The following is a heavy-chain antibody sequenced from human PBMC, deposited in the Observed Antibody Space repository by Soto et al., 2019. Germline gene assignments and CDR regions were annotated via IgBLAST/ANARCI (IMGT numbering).Heavy chain of an antibody. J-gene: IGHJ3*02. D-gene: IGHD3-10*01. Sequence: GGSLRLSCAASGFTFSSYAMSWVRQAPGKGLEWVSAISGSGGSTYYADSVKGRFTISRDNSKNTLYLQMNSLRAEDTAVYYSAKWNMVRGARRAFDIWGQGTMVTVSS. V-gene: IGHV3-23*01. CDR1: GFTFSSYA. CDR2: ISGSGGST. CDR3: AKWNMVRGARRAFDI.